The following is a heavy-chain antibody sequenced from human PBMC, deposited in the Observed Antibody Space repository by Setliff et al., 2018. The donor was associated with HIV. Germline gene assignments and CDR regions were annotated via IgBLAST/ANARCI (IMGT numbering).Heavy chain of an antibody. J-gene: IGHJ3*02. CDR3: ARGGQATDSFDI. Sequence: GGSLRLSCVASGFTLSHHEMSWVRQAPGKGLEWVAYISNSARTIYYADSVKGRFTISRDNGKDSLYLQMNSLRADDTALYYCARGGQATDSFDIWGQGTMVTVS. CDR1: GFTLSHHE. D-gene: IGHD5-12*01. V-gene: IGHV3-48*03. CDR2: ISNSARTI.